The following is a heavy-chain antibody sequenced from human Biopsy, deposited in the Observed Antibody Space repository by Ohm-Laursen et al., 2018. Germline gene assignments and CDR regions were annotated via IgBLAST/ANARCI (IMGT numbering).Heavy chain of an antibody. J-gene: IGHJ3*02. V-gene: IGHV4-59*02. Sequence: SGTLSLTRSVSGGSVRGYYWSWIRQTSGTGLAWIGHIFDDGATNYSPSPSLQGRVTLSIDTSENTFSLTLTSLTRADTGVYYCARVRGSGFFAFDIWGRGTTVSVSS. CDR3: ARVRGSGFFAFDI. CDR1: GGSVRGYY. D-gene: IGHD3-3*01. CDR2: IFDDGAT.